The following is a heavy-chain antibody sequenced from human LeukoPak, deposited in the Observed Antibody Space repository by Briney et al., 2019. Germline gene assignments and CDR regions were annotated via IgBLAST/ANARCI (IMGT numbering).Heavy chain of an antibody. Sequence: GGSLRLSCAASGFTFSDYTMNWVRQAPGKGLERVSSISSSSSGIYYADSVRGRLTISRDNAKNSLFLQMYSLRADDTAVYYCARGTLGEFDYWGRGTLVTVSS. CDR2: ISSSSSGI. CDR1: GFTFSDYT. D-gene: IGHD3-10*01. CDR3: ARGTLGEFDY. J-gene: IGHJ4*02. V-gene: IGHV3-21*01.